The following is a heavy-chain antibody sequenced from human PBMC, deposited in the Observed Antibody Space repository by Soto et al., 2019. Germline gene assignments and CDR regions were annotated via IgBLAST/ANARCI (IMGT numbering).Heavy chain of an antibody. D-gene: IGHD2-21*02. J-gene: IGHJ5*02. CDR2: IFSSGST. CDR3: ARDQGVVVTADNGFDP. V-gene: IGHV4-4*07. CDR1: GGSITDYS. Sequence: SETLSLTCTVSGGSITDYSWVWIRQPAGKGLEWSGRIFSSGSTNYNPSLKGRITMSWDTSKNQFSLKLNSATATDTAVYFCARDQGVVVTADNGFDPWGQGSLVNVSS.